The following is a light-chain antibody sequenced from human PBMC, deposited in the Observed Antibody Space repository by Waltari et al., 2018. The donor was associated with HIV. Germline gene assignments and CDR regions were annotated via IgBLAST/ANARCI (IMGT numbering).Light chain of an antibody. CDR1: TSNIGSHT. CDR3: STWDDSLSANV. J-gene: IGLJ1*01. CDR2: DNN. V-gene: IGLV1-44*01. Sequence: QSVLTQPPSASATPGQRVTISCSGSTSNIGSHTVHWYQQLPGAAPKLLIFDNNQRPSGVPWRFSGSRSCTSATLAISGLQSGDEADYYCSTWDDSLSANVFASGTTVTVL.